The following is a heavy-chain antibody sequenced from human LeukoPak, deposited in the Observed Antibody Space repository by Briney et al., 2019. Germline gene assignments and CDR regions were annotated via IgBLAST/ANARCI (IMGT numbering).Heavy chain of an antibody. D-gene: IGHD6-6*01. Sequence: GGSLRLSCAASGFTFSNYWMHWVRQAPGKGLVWVSRINTDGSSTTYADSVKGRFTISRDNAKNTLYLQMNSLSAEETAVYYCARGYSSSYRIDYWGQGTLVTVSS. V-gene: IGHV3-74*01. CDR3: ARGYSSSYRIDY. J-gene: IGHJ4*02. CDR1: GFTFSNYW. CDR2: INTDGSST.